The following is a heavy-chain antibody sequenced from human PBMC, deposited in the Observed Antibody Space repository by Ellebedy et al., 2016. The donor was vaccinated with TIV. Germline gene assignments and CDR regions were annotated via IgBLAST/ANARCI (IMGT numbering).Heavy chain of an antibody. D-gene: IGHD6-6*01. J-gene: IGHJ4*02. CDR2: ISYSGST. V-gene: IGHV4-30-4*01. CDR1: GGSISSSDSY. Sequence: MPSETLSLTCIVSGGSISSSDSYWSWIRQPPGKGLEWIGYISYSGSTYYNPSLKSPVTISADTSKNQFSLRLSSVTAADTAVYFCARGDSSSSRVYYWGQGTLVTVSP. CDR3: ARGDSSSSRVYY.